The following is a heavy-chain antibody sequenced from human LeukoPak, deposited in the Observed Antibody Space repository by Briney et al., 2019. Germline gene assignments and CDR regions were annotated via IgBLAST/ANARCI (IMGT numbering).Heavy chain of an antibody. J-gene: IGHJ4*02. CDR2: INQDGSKK. V-gene: IGHV3-7*01. CDR1: RFTFSNYW. D-gene: IGHD2-21*02. Sequence: GGSLRLSCVASRFTFSNYWMSWVRQAPGKGLEWVANINQDGSKKRYADSMKGRFTISRDNAKESLYLQLNSLRAEDTAVYYCAKWGPYCVGDYCPALDSWGPGTLVAVSS. CDR3: AKWGPYCVGDYCPALDS.